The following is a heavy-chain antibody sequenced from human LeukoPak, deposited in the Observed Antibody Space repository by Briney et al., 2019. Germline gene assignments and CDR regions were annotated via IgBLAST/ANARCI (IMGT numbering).Heavy chain of an antibody. CDR1: GFTFGSYT. J-gene: IGHJ4*02. CDR2: ISGSGGST. Sequence: SAGSLRLSCAASGFTFGSYTVTWVRQAPGKGLEWVSSISGSGGSTYYADSVKGRFTISRDNSKNTLYLRMNSLRVEDTAVYYCAKPRRAATLDYWGQGTLVTVSS. D-gene: IGHD2-15*01. CDR3: AKPRRAATLDY. V-gene: IGHV3-23*01.